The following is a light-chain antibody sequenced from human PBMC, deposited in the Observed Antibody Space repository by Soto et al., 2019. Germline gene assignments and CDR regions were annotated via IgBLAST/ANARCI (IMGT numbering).Light chain of an antibody. V-gene: IGKV3-11*01. Sequence: EVVVTQSPVTLALSPGERATLSCRTSQSVDIYVAWYQQRPGQAPRLLIYDSSNRAPGIPARFSGSGSGTDVTLTISSIEPEDFAVYYCQQRKYWPPLTFGGGTKVEIK. CDR3: QQRKYWPPLT. CDR2: DSS. J-gene: IGKJ4*01. CDR1: QSVDIY.